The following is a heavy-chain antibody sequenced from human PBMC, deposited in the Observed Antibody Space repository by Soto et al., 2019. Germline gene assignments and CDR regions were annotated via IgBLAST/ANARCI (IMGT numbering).Heavy chain of an antibody. CDR2: LYHSGST. CDR1: GGSISSGGYS. J-gene: IGHJ5*02. V-gene: IGHV4-30-2*01. D-gene: IGHD2-15*01. Sequence: QLQLQESGSGLVKPSQTLSLTCAVSGGSISSGGYSWSWIRQPPGKGLEWIGYLYHSGSTYYNPSLKSRVTISVDRSKNQFSLKLSSVTAADTAVNYCARGYCSGGSCKSTYNWFDPWGQGTLVTVSS. CDR3: ARGYCSGGSCKSTYNWFDP.